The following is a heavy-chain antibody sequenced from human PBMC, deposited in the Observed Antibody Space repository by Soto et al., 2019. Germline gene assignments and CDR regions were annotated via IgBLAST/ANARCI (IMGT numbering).Heavy chain of an antibody. D-gene: IGHD1-7*01. CDR1: GGSISSGDYY. CDR3: ARGRNWNYPGPFFQH. J-gene: IGHJ1*01. CDR2: IYYSGST. V-gene: IGHV4-30-4*01. Sequence: NPSETLSLTCTVSGGSISSGDYYWSWIRQPPGKGLEWIGYIYYSGSTYYNPSLKSRVTISVDTSKNQFSLKLSSVTAADTAVYYCARGRNWNYPGPFFQHWGQGTLVTVSS.